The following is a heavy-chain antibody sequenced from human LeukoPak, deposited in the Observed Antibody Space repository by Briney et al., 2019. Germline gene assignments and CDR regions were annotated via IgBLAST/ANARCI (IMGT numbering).Heavy chain of an antibody. CDR3: AAGQWGYDFWSGYYTSFDY. J-gene: IGHJ4*02. V-gene: IGHV1-58*01. CDR2: IVVGSGNT. D-gene: IGHD3-3*01. CDR1: GFTFTSSA. Sequence: ASVKVSCKASGFTFTSSAVQWVRQARGQRLEWIGWIVVGSGNTNYAQKFQERVTITRDMSTSTAYMELSSLRSEDTAVYYCAAGQWGYDFWSGYYTSFDYWGQGTLVTVSS.